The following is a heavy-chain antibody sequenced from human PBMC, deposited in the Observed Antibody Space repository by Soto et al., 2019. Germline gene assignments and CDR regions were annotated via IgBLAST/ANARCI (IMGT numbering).Heavy chain of an antibody. CDR3: ARVGEGGGSPKICSGGSCYSWGYYYYGMDV. CDR2: ISYDGSNK. D-gene: IGHD2-15*01. V-gene: IGHV3-30-3*01. CDR1: GFTFSSYA. Sequence: PGGSLRLSCAASGFTFSSYAMHWVRQAPGKXLEWVAVISYDGSNKYYAGSVKGRFTISRDNSKNTLYLQMNSLRAEDTAVYYCARVGEGGGSPKICSGGSCYSWGYYYYGMDVWGQGTTVTVSS. J-gene: IGHJ6*02.